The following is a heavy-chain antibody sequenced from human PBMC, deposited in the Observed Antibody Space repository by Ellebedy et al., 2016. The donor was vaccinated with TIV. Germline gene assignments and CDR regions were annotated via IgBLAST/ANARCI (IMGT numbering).Heavy chain of an antibody. Sequence: MPSETLSLTCTVSGASITSSSYYWGCLRQPPGKGLEWLGSIYYSRSTYYNPSLKSRVTITVDTSKNQFSLKLSSVTAADTAVYYCARHVDEYSSSRRFDPWGQGTLVTVSS. D-gene: IGHD6-6*01. J-gene: IGHJ5*02. V-gene: IGHV4-39*01. CDR3: ARHVDEYSSSRRFDP. CDR2: IYYSRST. CDR1: GASITSSSYY.